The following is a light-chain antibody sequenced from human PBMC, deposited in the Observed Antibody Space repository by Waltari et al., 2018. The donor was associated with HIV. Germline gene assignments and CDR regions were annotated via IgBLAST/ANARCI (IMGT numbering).Light chain of an antibody. CDR1: NIGRKT. CDR3: QVWDSSSDHAV. V-gene: IGLV3-21*02. J-gene: IGLJ7*01. Sequence: SYVLTQPPSVSVAPGQPARITCGGNNIGRKTVHWYQQRPGQAPVLVVYDDSARPSGIPERFSGSNSGNTATLTISRVEAGDEADYYCQVWDSSSDHAVFGGGTQLTVL. CDR2: DDS.